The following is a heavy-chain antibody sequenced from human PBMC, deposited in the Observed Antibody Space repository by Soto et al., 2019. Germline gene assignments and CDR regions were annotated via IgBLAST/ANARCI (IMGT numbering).Heavy chain of an antibody. J-gene: IGHJ6*03. V-gene: IGHV1-18*01. CDR3: ARQLPIPYYYYYMDV. CDR1: GYTFTSYG. Sequence: ASVKVSCKASGYTFTSYGISWVRQAPGQGLEWMGWISAYNGNTNYAQKLQGSVTMTTDTSTSTAYMELRSLRSDDTAVYYCARQLPIPYYYYYMDVWGKGTTVTVSS. D-gene: IGHD2-2*01. CDR2: ISAYNGNT.